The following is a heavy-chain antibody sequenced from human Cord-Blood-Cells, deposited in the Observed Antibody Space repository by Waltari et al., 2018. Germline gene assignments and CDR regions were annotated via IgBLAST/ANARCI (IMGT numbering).Heavy chain of an antibody. CDR2: INPNSGGT. CDR1: GYTSTGYY. Sequence: QVQLVQSGAEVKKPGASVKVSCKASGYTSTGYYMPWVRQPPGPGLEWMGRINPNSGGTNYAQKFQGRVTMTRVTSISTAYMELSRLRSDDTAVYYCARDPHDYSNYGYYYGMDVWGQGTTVTVSS. J-gene: IGHJ6*02. V-gene: IGHV1-2*06. CDR3: ARDPHDYSNYGYYYGMDV. D-gene: IGHD4-4*01.